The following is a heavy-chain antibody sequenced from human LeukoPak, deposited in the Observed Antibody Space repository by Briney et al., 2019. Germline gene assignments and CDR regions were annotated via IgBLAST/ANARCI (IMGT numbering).Heavy chain of an antibody. CDR1: GFTFGTYA. J-gene: IGHJ4*02. D-gene: IGHD5-12*01. V-gene: IGHV3-23*01. CDR3: SKDRREATTVLGLFDY. CDR2: IGGSGTST. Sequence: GGSLRLSCAASGFTFGTYAMSWVRQAPGKGLEWVSAIGGSGTSTNYADSVKGRFTISRDNSKNTLYLQMNSLRAEDTAVYYCSKDRREATTVLGLFDYWGQGTLVTVSS.